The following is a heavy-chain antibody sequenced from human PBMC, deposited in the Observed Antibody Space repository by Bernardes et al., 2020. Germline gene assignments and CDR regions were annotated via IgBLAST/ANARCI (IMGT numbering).Heavy chain of an antibody. CDR3: AKAVKRYYDSSGYYYYYYGMDV. J-gene: IGHJ6*02. Sequence: GGSLRLSCAASGFTFSSYAMSWVRQAPGKGLEWVSAISGSGGSTYYADSVKGRFTISRDNSKNTLYLQMNSLRAEDTAVYYCAKAVKRYYDSSGYYYYYYGMDVLRQGTTVTVSS. CDR2: ISGSGGST. CDR1: GFTFSSYA. V-gene: IGHV3-23*01. D-gene: IGHD3-22*01.